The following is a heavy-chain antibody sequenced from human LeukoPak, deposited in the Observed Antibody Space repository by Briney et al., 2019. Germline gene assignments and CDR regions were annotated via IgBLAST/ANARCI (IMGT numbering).Heavy chain of an antibody. CDR3: ARDAAGMFVVVVAADFDY. V-gene: IGHV1-2*02. D-gene: IGHD2-15*01. CDR2: INPNSGGT. Sequence: ASVKVSCXASGYTFTGYYMHWVRLAPGQGLEWMGWINPNSGGTNYAQKFQGRVTMTRDTSISTAYMELSRLRSDDTAVYYCARDAAGMFVVVVAADFDYWGQGTLVTVSS. J-gene: IGHJ4*02. CDR1: GYTFTGYY.